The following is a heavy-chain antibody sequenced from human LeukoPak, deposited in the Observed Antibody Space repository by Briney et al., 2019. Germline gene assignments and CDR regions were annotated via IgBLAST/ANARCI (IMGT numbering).Heavy chain of an antibody. V-gene: IGHV3-53*01. CDR2: TYSDTNT. CDR1: GFTVSSNY. CDR3: ARKNDLFNAAFDI. D-gene: IGHD1-1*01. J-gene: IGHJ3*02. Sequence: GGSLRLSCAASGFTVSSNYMSWVRQAPGKGLERVSITYSDTNTNYADSVKGRFTISRDNSKNTLSLQMNSLRAEDTAVYYCARKNDLFNAAFDIWGQGTVVTVPS.